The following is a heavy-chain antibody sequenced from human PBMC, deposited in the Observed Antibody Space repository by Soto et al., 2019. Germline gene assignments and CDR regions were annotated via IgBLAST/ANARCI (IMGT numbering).Heavy chain of an antibody. CDR3: ARGSEAWFDL. Sequence: SETLSLTCTVSGDSISSYFWSWIRQPPGKGLEWIGYVYSTEITNYNPSFKSRVAMSIDTSKNQFSLKVRSVTAADTAVYYCARGSEAWFDLWAQGTLVSVSS. J-gene: IGHJ5*02. CDR1: GDSISSYF. V-gene: IGHV4-59*01. CDR2: VYSTEIT.